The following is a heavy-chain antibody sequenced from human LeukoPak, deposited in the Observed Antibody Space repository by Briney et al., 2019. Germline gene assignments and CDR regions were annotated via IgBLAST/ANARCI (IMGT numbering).Heavy chain of an antibody. D-gene: IGHD2-21*01. J-gene: IGHJ3*02. CDR1: GGSISSYH. CDR2: IHYSGST. Sequence: SETLSLTCTVSGGSISSYHWIWIRQPPGQGLEWIGYIHYSGSTSYNPSLKSRVTTSVDTSKKQFSLKLRSVTAADTAVYYSARSVSWGLLVRDDAFDIWGQGTMVTVSS. V-gene: IGHV4-59*08. CDR3: ARSVSWGLLVRDDAFDI.